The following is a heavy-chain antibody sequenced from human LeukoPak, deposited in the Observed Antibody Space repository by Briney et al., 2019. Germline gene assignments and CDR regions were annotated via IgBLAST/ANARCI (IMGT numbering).Heavy chain of an antibody. D-gene: IGHD1-26*01. J-gene: IGHJ4*02. CDR2: ISSSGGDR. CDR1: GFTFNSYA. V-gene: IGHV3-23*01. CDR3: AKGGSYAPLDY. Sequence: GGSLRLSCAASGFTFNSYAMTWVRQAPGNGLEWVSAISSSGGDRIYTDSVKDRFTISRDNSRNTLYLQMNSLRAEDTAIYYCAKGGSYAPLDYWGQGTLVTVSS.